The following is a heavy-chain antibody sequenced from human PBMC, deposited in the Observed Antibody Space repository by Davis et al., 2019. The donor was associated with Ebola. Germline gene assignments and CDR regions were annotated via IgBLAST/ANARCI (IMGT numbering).Heavy chain of an antibody. J-gene: IGHJ5*02. Sequence: MPGGSLRLSCTVSGGSISSYYWSWIRQPPGKGLEWIGYIYYSRSTNYNPSLKSRVTISVDTSKNQFSLKLSSVTAADTAVYYCARVGYDFWSGYSSDNWFDPWGQGTLVTVSS. CDR3: ARVGYDFWSGYSSDNWFDP. V-gene: IGHV4-59*01. CDR2: IYYSRST. CDR1: GGSISSYY. D-gene: IGHD3-3*01.